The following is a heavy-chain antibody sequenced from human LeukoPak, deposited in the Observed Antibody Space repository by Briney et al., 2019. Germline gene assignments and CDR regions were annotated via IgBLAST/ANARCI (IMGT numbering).Heavy chain of an antibody. CDR2: INPSGGST. D-gene: IGHD2-2*01. CDR1: GYTFTSYY. J-gene: IGHJ4*02. Sequence: ASVTVSCKASGYTFTSYYMHWVRQAPGQGLEWMGIINPSGGSTSYARKFQGRVTMTRDTSTSTVYMELSSLRSEDTAVYYCARARRDTRFSASFEFDYWGQGTLVTVSS. V-gene: IGHV1-46*01. CDR3: ARARRDTRFSASFEFDY.